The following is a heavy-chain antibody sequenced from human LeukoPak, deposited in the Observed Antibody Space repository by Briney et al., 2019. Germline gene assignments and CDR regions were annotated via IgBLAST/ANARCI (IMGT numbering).Heavy chain of an antibody. CDR3: AIQSAYDSSGLDY. CDR2: ISSSGSTI. Sequence: GGSLRLSCAASGFTFSDYYMSWIRQAPGKGLEWVSYISSSGSTIYYADSVKGRFTISRDNAKNSLYLQMNSLRAEDTAVYYCAIQSAYDSSGLDYWGQGTLVTVSS. D-gene: IGHD3-22*01. J-gene: IGHJ4*02. V-gene: IGHV3-11*01. CDR1: GFTFSDYY.